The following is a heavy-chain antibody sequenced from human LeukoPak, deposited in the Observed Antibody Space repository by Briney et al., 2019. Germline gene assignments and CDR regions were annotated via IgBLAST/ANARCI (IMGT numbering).Heavy chain of an antibody. CDR2: IASDGSST. J-gene: IGHJ4*02. V-gene: IGHV3-74*01. Sequence: GGSLRLSCAASGFTFSSYWMNWVRQAPGKGLVWVSRIASDGSSTTYADSVKGRFTISRENARNSLYLQMNSLRAEDTAVYYCAKGSSGSYYYFDYWGQGTLVTVSS. D-gene: IGHD1-26*01. CDR1: GFTFSSYW. CDR3: AKGSSGSYYYFDY.